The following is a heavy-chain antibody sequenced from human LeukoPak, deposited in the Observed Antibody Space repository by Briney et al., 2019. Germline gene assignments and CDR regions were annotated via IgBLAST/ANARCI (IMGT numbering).Heavy chain of an antibody. CDR2: INPNSGGT. CDR1: GYTFTGYY. V-gene: IGHV1-2*02. CDR3: ARGDRTETRLRYFDWLMDV. D-gene: IGHD3-9*01. J-gene: IGHJ6*02. Sequence: GASVKVSCKASGYTFTGYYMHWVRQAPGQGLEWMGWINPNSGGTNYAQKFRGRVTMTRDTSISTAYMELSRLRSDDTAVYYCARGDRTETRLRYFDWLMDVWGQGTTVTVSS.